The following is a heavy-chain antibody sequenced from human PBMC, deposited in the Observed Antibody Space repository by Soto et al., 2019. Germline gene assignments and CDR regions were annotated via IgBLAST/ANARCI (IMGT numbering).Heavy chain of an antibody. J-gene: IGHJ4*02. V-gene: IGHV4-39*01. D-gene: IGHD6-25*01. CDR3: AYGSSSAWIDY. Sequence: PSETLSLTCSVSGDSMRGYHFYWGWIRQAPGKGLEWIGSAYFSGGNTYYSPSLKSRVSISVDTSKNEFSLRLTSLTAADTAAYFCAYGSSSAWIDYWGRGTLVTVSS. CDR1: GDSMRGYHFY. CDR2: AYFSGGNT.